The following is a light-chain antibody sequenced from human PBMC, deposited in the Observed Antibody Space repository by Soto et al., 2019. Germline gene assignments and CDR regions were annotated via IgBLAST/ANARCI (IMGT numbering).Light chain of an antibody. CDR2: DAS. CDR3: QQCNQYSYT. J-gene: IGKJ2*01. CDR1: QSISSW. Sequence: DMQMTQSPPTLSASVGDRVTITCRASQSISSWFAWYQQKPGKAPKLLIYDASTLYSGVPSRFSGSGSGTDFTLTISCVETDDFATYYCQQCNQYSYTFGQGTKLEIK. V-gene: IGKV1-5*01.